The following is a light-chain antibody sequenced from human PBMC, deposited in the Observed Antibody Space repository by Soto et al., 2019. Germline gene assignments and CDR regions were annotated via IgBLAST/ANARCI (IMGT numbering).Light chain of an antibody. CDR3: QKYDSSQWT. CDR1: HFISNY. V-gene: IGKV1-27*01. CDR2: GAS. Sequence: DIQMTQSPSSLSASVGDRVTITCRASHFISNYLDWYLQTPGKVPKLLIYGASTLKSGVPSRFSGSGYGADFTLAISSLQPEDVGTYYCQKYDSSQWTFGQGTKVEIK. J-gene: IGKJ1*01.